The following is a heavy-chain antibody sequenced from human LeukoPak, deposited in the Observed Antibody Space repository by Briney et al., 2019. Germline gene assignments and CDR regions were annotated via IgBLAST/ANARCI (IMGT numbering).Heavy chain of an antibody. J-gene: IGHJ1*01. CDR3: ARVRSVRLAQFQH. CDR2: ISGSGAGT. CDR1: GFTFSSFA. V-gene: IGHV3-23*01. Sequence: GGSLRLSCAASGFTFSSFALSWVRHAPGKGLEWVSAISGSGAGTYYADSVKGRFTISRDNSKNTLYLQMTGLRAEDTAVYYCARVRSVRLAQFQHWGQGTLVTVSS.